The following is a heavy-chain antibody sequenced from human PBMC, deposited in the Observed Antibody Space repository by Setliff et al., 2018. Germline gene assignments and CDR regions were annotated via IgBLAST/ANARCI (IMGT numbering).Heavy chain of an antibody. CDR2: IHNSGTA. D-gene: IGHD2-15*01. CDR3: ARRLRESHAFHI. V-gene: IGHV4-30-4*08. J-gene: IGHJ3*02. CDR1: GGSLSNYY. Sequence: SETLSLTCAVYGGSLSNYYWSWIRLPPGKGLEWIGYIHNSGTAYYNPSLRSRLTISVDTSKNQFSLKLNSVTAADTAVYYCARRLRESHAFHIWGQGTLVTVSS.